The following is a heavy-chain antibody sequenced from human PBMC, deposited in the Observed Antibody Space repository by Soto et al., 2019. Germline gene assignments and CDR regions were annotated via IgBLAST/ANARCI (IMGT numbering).Heavy chain of an antibody. CDR1: GFTFSSYA. V-gene: IGHV3-30-3*01. Sequence: QVQLVESGGGAVQPGRSLRLSCAASGFTFSSYAMHWVRQAPGKGLEWVAVIAYDGSSKYYADSVKGRLTISRDNSKDTLYLQMSSLRTEDTAVYYWAKAMRYYCYGMDVWGQGTTVTVSS. CDR3: AKAMRYYCYGMDV. J-gene: IGHJ6*02. CDR2: IAYDGSSK.